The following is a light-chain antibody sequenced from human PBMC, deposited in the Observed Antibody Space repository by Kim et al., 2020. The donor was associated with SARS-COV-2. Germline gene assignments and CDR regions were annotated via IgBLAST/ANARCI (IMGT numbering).Light chain of an antibody. CDR3: KIWNSSAWV. Sequence: LMYTARRDINVDTYRIYWYHQKPVSPPQYLLRYTSDSEKQQGPGVPSRFSGSKEASANAGILLISGRQSEDEADYYCKIWNSSAWVFGGGTQLTVL. CDR1: RDINVDTYR. J-gene: IGLJ3*02. CDR2: YTSDSEK. V-gene: IGLV5-45*01.